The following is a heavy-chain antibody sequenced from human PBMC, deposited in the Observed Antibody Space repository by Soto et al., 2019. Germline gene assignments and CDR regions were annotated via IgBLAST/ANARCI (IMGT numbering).Heavy chain of an antibody. J-gene: IGHJ6*02. D-gene: IGHD2-15*01. Sequence: GGSLRLSCAASAFTFSSYGMHWVRQAPGKGLEWVAVIWYDGSNEYYADSVKGRFTISRDNTKNMLFLHMNTLRGEDTAVYYCAKGFCSGGSCPSPSVSHYYSMDAWGQGTTVTVSS. CDR1: AFTFSSYG. CDR3: AKGFCSGGSCPSPSVSHYYSMDA. V-gene: IGHV3-33*03. CDR2: IWYDGSNE.